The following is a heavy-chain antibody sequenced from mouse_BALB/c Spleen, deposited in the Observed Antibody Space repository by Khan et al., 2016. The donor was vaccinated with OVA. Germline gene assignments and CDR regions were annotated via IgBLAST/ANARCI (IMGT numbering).Heavy chain of an antibody. CDR3: AREAYRYDEYYFDY. Sequence: DVKLVESGGSSVKPGGSLKLSCAVSGFTFSSYVMSWVRQTPEKRLEWVASISSGGSTYYPDSVKGRFTISRANARNIVNLQMSSLRSEDMAIYYCAREAYRYDEYYFDYWGQGTTLTVSS. CDR1: GFTFSSYV. J-gene: IGHJ2*01. V-gene: IGHV5-6-5*01. D-gene: IGHD2-14*01. CDR2: ISSGGST.